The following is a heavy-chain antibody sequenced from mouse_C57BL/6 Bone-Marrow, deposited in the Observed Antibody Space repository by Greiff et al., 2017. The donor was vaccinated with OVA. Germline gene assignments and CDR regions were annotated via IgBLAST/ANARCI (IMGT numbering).Heavy chain of an antibody. J-gene: IGHJ3*01. CDR3: ARVSYYSNYGFAY. V-gene: IGHV5-4*01. D-gene: IGHD2-5*01. CDR1: GFTFSSYA. CDR2: ISDGGSYT. Sequence: EVQLVESGGGLVKPGGSLKLSCAASGFTFSSYAMSWVRQTPEKRLEWVATISDGGSYTYYPDNVKGRFTISRDNAKNNLYLQMSHLKSEDTAMYYCARVSYYSNYGFAYWGQGTLVTVSA.